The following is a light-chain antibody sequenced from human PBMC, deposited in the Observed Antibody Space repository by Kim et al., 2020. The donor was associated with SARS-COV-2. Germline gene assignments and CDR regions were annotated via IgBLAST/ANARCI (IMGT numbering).Light chain of an antibody. CDR3: SSYIRGSTNYV. CDR2: EVS. Sequence: SIPISCTGPSSDVGGYKYVSWYQQHPGKAPKLVIYEVSNRPSGVSNRFSGSKSGNTASLTISGLQAEDEADYYCSSYIRGSTNYVFGTGTKVTVL. CDR1: SSDVGGYKY. V-gene: IGLV2-14*01. J-gene: IGLJ1*01.